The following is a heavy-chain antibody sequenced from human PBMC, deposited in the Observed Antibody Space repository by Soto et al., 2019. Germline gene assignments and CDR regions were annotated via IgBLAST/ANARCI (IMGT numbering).Heavy chain of an antibody. CDR3: ATARGGGGY. CDR1: GFTVSNNY. D-gene: IGHD3-10*01. Sequence: EVQLVESGGGLIQPGGSLRLSCAVSGFTVSNNYMSWVRQAPGKGLEGVSVIYSGGYTAYGDSVKGRFTISRDNSKNTKYLKINSLGADAAGFFYGATARGGGGYWGQGTLVTVSS. V-gene: IGHV3-53*01. CDR2: IYSGGYT. J-gene: IGHJ4*02.